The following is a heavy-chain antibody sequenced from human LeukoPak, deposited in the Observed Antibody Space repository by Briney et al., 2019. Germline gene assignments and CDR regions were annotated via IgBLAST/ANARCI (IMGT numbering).Heavy chain of an antibody. CDR1: GFTFSSYV. CDR2: IPKDGSNK. J-gene: IGHJ4*02. Sequence: GGSLRLSCEASGFTFSSYVMHWVRQAPGKGLEWVAYIPKDGSNKFYADSVKGRFTISRDNSKNTLSLQMNSLRAEDTAVYYCAKERSVRGVSFDYWGQGTLVTVSS. V-gene: IGHV3-30*02. CDR3: AKERSVRGVSFDY. D-gene: IGHD3-10*01.